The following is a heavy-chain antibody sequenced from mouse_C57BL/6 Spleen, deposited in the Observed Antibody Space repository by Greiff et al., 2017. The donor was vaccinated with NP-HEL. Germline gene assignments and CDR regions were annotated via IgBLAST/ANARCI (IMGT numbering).Heavy chain of an antibody. J-gene: IGHJ4*01. D-gene: IGHD1-1*01. Sequence: EVNLVESEGGLVQPGSSMKLSCTASGFTFSDYYMAWVRQVPEKGLEWVANINYDGSSTYYLDSLKSRFIISRDNAKNILYLQMSSLKSEDTATYYCARGLDYGSSYVMDYWGQGTSVTVSS. V-gene: IGHV5-16*01. CDR3: ARGLDYGSSYVMDY. CDR2: INYDGSST. CDR1: GFTFSDYY.